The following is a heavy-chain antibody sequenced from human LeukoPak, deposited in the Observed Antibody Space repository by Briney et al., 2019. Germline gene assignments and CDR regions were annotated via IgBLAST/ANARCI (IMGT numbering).Heavy chain of an antibody. D-gene: IGHD3-22*01. J-gene: IGHJ4*02. CDR2: ISTYNGNI. CDR1: GYTFISYG. Sequence: VASVKVSCKASGYTFISYGISWVRQAPGQGLEWMGWISTYNGNINYVQKLQGRVTMTTDTSTSTAYMELRSLRSDDTALYYCARATYYYDTSGYPILDYFDYWGQGTLVTVSS. V-gene: IGHV1-18*01. CDR3: ARATYYYDTSGYPILDYFDY.